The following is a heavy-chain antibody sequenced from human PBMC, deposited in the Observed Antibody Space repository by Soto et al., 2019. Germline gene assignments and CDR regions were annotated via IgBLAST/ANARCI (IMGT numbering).Heavy chain of an antibody. Sequence: PSETLSLTCTVSGGSVSYYYWSWIRQPPGKGLEWIGYIYYSGSTDYNPSLKSRVTISVDTSKNQFSLKLSSVTAADTAVYYCARRWGYTFDPWGQGTLVTVSS. V-gene: IGHV4-59*08. CDR1: GGSVSYYY. CDR2: IYYSGST. D-gene: IGHD5-12*01. J-gene: IGHJ5*02. CDR3: ARRWGYTFDP.